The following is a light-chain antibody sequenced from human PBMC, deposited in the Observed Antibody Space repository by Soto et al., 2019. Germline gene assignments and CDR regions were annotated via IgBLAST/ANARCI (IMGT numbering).Light chain of an antibody. CDR2: DVN. CDR1: SSDVGAYNY. Sequence: QSALTQPASVSGSPGQSITISCTGTSSDVGAYNYVSWYQHHPGKVPKLLIYDVNMRPPGISNRFSGSKSGNTASLTISGIQAEDEGYYYCCSYTNSITLVFGGGTKVTVL. J-gene: IGLJ2*01. V-gene: IGLV2-14*03. CDR3: CSYTNSITLV.